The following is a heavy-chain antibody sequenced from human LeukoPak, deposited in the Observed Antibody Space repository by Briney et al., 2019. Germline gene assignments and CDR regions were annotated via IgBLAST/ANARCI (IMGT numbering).Heavy chain of an antibody. CDR1: GFTFSSYG. CDR2: ISYDGSNK. Sequence: GGSLRLSCAASGFTFSSYGMHWVRQAPGKGLEWVAVISYDGSNKYYADSVKGRFTISRDNSKNTLYLQMNSLRAEDTAVYYCARDPITVPQISQYYYYMDVWGKGTTVTVSS. D-gene: IGHD1-14*01. J-gene: IGHJ6*03. V-gene: IGHV3-30*03. CDR3: ARDPITVPQISQYYYYMDV.